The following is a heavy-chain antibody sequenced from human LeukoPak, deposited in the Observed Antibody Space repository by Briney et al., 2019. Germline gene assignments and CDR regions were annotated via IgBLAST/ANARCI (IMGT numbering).Heavy chain of an antibody. J-gene: IGHJ1*01. CDR3: ARVHSGSYYEYFQH. CDR1: GGSISSGGYY. V-gene: IGHV4-31*11. Sequence: PSETLSLTCAVSGGSISSGGYYWSWIRQHPGKGLEWIGYIYYSGSTYYNPSLKSRVTISVDTSKNQFSLKLSSVTAADTAVYYCARVHSGSYYEYFQHWGQGTLVTVSS. D-gene: IGHD1-26*01. CDR2: IYYSGST.